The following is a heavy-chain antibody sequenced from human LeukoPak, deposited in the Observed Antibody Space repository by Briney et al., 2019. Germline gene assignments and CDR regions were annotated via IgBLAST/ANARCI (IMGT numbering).Heavy chain of an antibody. CDR1: GFTFSSYW. J-gene: IGHJ4*02. V-gene: IGHV3-74*01. CDR3: ARDTLGKRAVVPGAIDY. CDR2: INSDGSST. D-gene: IGHD2-2*02. Sequence: VGSLRLSCAASGFTFSSYWIHWVRQAPGKGLVWVSRINSDGSSTSYADSVKGRFTISRDNAKNTLYLQMNSLRAEDTAVYYCARDTLGKRAVVPGAIDYWGQGTLVTVSS.